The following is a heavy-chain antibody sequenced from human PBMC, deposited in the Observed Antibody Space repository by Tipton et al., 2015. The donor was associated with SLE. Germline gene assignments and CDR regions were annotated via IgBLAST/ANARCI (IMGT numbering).Heavy chain of an antibody. Sequence: TLSLTCTVSGGSISTFYWTWIRQPPGKGLEWIGYIFYSGNTNYNPSLKSRVTISVDTSKNQFYLRLTSVTAADTAVYYCARGGAFWSGPTSYYYFFYYMDVWGKGTTVTVSS. CDR3: ARGGAFWSGPTSYYYFFYYMDV. J-gene: IGHJ6*03. D-gene: IGHD3-3*01. CDR2: IFYSGNT. CDR1: GGSISTFY. V-gene: IGHV4-59*12.